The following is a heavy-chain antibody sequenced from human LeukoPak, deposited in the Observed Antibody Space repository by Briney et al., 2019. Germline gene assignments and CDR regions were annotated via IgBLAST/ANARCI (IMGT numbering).Heavy chain of an antibody. CDR1: GFTFDDYA. CDR2: ISWNSGSI. D-gene: IGHD3-22*01. V-gene: IGHV3-9*01. Sequence: PGRSLRLSCAVSGFTFDDYAMHWVRQAPGKGLEWVSGISWNSGSIGYADSVKGRFTISRDNAKNSLYLQMNSLRAEDTALYYCAKDFSYDSSGYDYWGQGTLVTVSS. J-gene: IGHJ4*02. CDR3: AKDFSYDSSGYDY.